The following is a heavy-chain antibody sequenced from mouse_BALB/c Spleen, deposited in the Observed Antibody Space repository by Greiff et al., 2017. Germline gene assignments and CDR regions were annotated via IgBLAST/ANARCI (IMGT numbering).Heavy chain of an antibody. J-gene: IGHJ3*01. D-gene: IGHD2-10*01. Sequence: QVQLQQSGAELVKPGASVKLSCKASGYTFTSYYMYWVKQRPGQGLEWIGEINPSNGGTNFNEKFKSKATLTVDKSSSTAYMQLSSLTSEDAAVYYCTPDLLWSFAYWGQGTLVTVSA. V-gene: IGHV1S81*02. CDR1: GYTFTSYY. CDR2: INPSNGGT. CDR3: TPDLLWSFAY.